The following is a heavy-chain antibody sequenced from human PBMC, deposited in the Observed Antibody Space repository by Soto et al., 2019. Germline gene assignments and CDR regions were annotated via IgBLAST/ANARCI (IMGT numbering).Heavy chain of an antibody. D-gene: IGHD1-1*01. CDR1: GFTFSAYW. Sequence: GGSLRLSCAVSGFTFSAYWMHWVRQVPGKGLTWVSRISDDGSTATYADSVKGRFIISRDNAKNSLYLEMNTLRVDDSGLYYCARGPRVSSTGTGAHWGRGTLVTVSS. CDR2: ISDDGSTA. V-gene: IGHV3-74*01. J-gene: IGHJ4*02. CDR3: ARGPRVSSTGTGAH.